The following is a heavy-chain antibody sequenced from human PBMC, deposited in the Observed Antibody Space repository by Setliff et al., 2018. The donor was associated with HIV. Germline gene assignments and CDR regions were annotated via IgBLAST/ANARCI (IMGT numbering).Heavy chain of an antibody. CDR1: GYSFTSHW. D-gene: IGHD1-20*01. J-gene: IGHJ4*02. CDR2: IYPDDSDA. CDR3: VRHITNPRWAYFDY. V-gene: IGHV5-51*01. Sequence: GESLKISCKALGYSFTSHWIGWVRQMPGRGLEWMGIIYPDDSDAKYSPSLQGHVSISVDKSTTTVYLQWTKLAASDTAIYFCVRHITNPRWAYFDYWGQGTLVTVSS.